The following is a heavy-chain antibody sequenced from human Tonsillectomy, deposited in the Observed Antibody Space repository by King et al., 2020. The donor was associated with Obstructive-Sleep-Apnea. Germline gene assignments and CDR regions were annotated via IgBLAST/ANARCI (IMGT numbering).Heavy chain of an antibody. V-gene: IGHV4-30-4*01. CDR2: ICYSGST. J-gene: IGHJ6*02. D-gene: IGHD3-10*01. Sequence: QLQESGPGLVKPSQTLSLTCTVSGGSISSGDYYWSWIRQPPGKGLEWIGYICYSGSTYYNPSLKSRVTISVDTSKNQFSLKLSSVTAADTAVYYCANQAMVRGAKIYYYGMDVWGQGTTVTVSS. CDR3: ANQAMVRGAKIYYYGMDV. CDR1: GGSISSGDYY.